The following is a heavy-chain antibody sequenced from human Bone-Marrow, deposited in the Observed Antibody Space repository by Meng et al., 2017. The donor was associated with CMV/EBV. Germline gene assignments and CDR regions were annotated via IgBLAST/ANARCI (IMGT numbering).Heavy chain of an antibody. V-gene: IGHV1-2*02. CDR1: GYTFTGYY. D-gene: IGHD1-14*01. CDR2: INPNSGGT. Sequence: ASVKVSCKASGYTFTGYYMHWVRQAPGQGREWMGWINPNSGGTNYAQKFQGRVTMTRDTSISTAYMELSRLRSDDPAVYYCANRPGGYYYGMDVWGQGTTVTVYS. CDR3: ANRPGGYYYGMDV. J-gene: IGHJ6*02.